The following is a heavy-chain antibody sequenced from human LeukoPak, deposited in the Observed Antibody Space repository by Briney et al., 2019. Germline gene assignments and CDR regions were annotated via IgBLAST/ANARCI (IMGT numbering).Heavy chain of an antibody. CDR3: ARAGLGYSSSWDYYYYMNV. V-gene: IGHV1-2*02. CDR2: INPNSGGT. CDR1: GYTFTGYY. J-gene: IGHJ6*03. Sequence: ASVKVSCKTSGYTFTGYYMHWVRQAPGQGLEWMGWINPNSGGTNYAQKFQGRVTMTRDTSISTVYMELSRLRSDDTAVYYCARAGLGYSSSWDYYYYMNVWGKGTTVTVSS. D-gene: IGHD6-13*01.